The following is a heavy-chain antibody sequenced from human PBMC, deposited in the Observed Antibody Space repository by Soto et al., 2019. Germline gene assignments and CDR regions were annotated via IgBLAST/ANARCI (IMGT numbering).Heavy chain of an antibody. Sequence: PGGSLRLSCAASGFTFSSYSMNWVRQAPGKGLEWVSSISSSSSYIYYADSVKGRFTISRDNAKNSLYLQMNSLRAEDTAVYYCARDSRSHIVVVTAPYYYYGMDVWGQGTTVTVSS. CDR1: GFTFSSYS. CDR3: ARDSRSHIVVVTAPYYYYGMDV. V-gene: IGHV3-21*01. J-gene: IGHJ6*02. CDR2: ISSSSSYI. D-gene: IGHD2-21*02.